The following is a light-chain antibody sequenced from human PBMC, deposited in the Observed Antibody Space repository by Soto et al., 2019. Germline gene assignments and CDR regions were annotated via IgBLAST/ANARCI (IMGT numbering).Light chain of an antibody. Sequence: DIQLTQSPSFLSASVGDRVTITCRASQGISSSLAWYQQKPGKAPQLLIYAASTLQSGVPSSFSGSGSGTEFTLTISSLQPEDLAAYYCQQLYSYPLTFGGGTKVEIK. J-gene: IGKJ4*01. V-gene: IGKV1-9*01. CDR1: QGISSS. CDR3: QQLYSYPLT. CDR2: AAS.